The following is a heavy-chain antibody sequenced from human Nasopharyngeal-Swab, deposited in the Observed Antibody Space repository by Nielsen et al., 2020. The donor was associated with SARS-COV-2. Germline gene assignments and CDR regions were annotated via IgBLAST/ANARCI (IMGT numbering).Heavy chain of an antibody. Sequence: GSLRLSCSVSGGSISSYKWSWIRQTAGKGLEWIGRVYNSGSTNYNPTLKSRVTMSVDASRNVFSLNLSSLTAADTAVYYCASDTIRDFWGGHDAFDVWGQGTRVAVSS. V-gene: IGHV4-4*07. CDR2: VYNSGST. D-gene: IGHD3-3*01. CDR1: GGSISSYK. CDR3: ASDTIRDFWGGHDAFDV. J-gene: IGHJ3*01.